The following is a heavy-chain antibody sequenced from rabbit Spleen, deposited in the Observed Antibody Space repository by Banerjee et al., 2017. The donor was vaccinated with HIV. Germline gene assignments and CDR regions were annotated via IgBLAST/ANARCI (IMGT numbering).Heavy chain of an antibody. CDR2: TYGDRYYT. D-gene: IGHD8-1*01. J-gene: IGHJ6*01. Sequence: QEQLVESGGGLVQPEGSLTLTCTASGFSFSSRYSMCWVRQAPGKGLEWIACTYGDRYYTAYANWASGRFTISKTSTTVTLQMTSLTAADTATYFCARDAATSFSSYGMDLWGPGTLVTVS. CDR3: ARDAATSFSSYGMDL. V-gene: IGHV1S45*01. CDR1: GFSFSSRYS.